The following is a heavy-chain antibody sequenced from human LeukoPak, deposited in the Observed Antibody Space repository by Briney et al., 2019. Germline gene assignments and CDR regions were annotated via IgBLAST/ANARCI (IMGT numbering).Heavy chain of an antibody. D-gene: IGHD3-10*01. CDR2: INPSGGST. CDR3: ARDRGTMLQKPTYYFDY. J-gene: IGHJ4*02. Sequence: GASVKVSCKASGYTFTSYYMHWVRQAPGQGLEWMGIINPSGGSTSYAQKFQGRVTMTRDTSTSTVYMELSSLRSEDTAVYYCARDRGTMLQKPTYYFDYWGQGTLVTVFS. V-gene: IGHV1-46*03. CDR1: GYTFTSYY.